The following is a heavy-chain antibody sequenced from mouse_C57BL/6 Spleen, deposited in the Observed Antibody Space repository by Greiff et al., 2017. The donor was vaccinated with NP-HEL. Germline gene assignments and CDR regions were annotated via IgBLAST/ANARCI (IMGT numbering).Heavy chain of an antibody. Sequence: VQLQQSGAELARPGASVKLSCKASGYTFTGYGISWVKQRTGQGLEWIGAIYPRSGNTYYNEKFKGKATLTADKSSSTAYMELRSLTSEDSAVYFCARLQGAQATAYGGQGTLVTVSA. CDR2: IYPRSGNT. V-gene: IGHV1-81*01. D-gene: IGHD3-2*02. CDR1: GYTFTGYG. CDR3: ARLQGAQATAY. J-gene: IGHJ3*01.